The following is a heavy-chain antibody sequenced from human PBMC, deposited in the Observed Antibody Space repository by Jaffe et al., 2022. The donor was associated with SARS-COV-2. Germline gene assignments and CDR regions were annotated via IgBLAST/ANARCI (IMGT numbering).Heavy chain of an antibody. D-gene: IGHD1-26*01. J-gene: IGHJ4*02. CDR1: GFTFSSYE. Sequence: EVQLVESGGGLVQPGGSLRLSCAASGFTFSSYEMTWVRQAPGKGLEWVSYISSSGTTIYYADSVKGRFTISRDNAKSSLYLQMNSLRAEDTAVYYCARDEVGATGYFDYWGQGTLVTVSS. V-gene: IGHV3-48*03. CDR2: ISSSGTTI. CDR3: ARDEVGATGYFDY.